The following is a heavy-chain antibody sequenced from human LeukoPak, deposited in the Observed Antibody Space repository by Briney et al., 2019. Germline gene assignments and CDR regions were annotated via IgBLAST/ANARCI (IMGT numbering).Heavy chain of an antibody. CDR3: ARDSAERDYNDSSGFYSWFDP. CDR2: IYTSGST. V-gene: IGHV4-4*07. D-gene: IGHD3-22*01. J-gene: IGHJ5*02. Sequence: SETLSLTCTVSGGSISSYYWSWIRQPAGKGLEWIGRIYTSGSTNYNPSLKSRVTMSVDTSKNQFSLKLSSVTAADTAVYYCARDSAERDYNDSSGFYSWFDPWGQGTLVTVSS. CDR1: GGSISSYY.